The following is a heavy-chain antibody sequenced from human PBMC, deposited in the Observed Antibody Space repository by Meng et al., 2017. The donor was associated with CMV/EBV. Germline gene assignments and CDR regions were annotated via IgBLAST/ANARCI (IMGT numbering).Heavy chain of an antibody. Sequence: QLGQCGAEGKRLRAYGKVSCKVYGETIAVNYIKWVRQAPRQGFEWMGIINPSGGSTSYAQKFQGRVNMSRDTSTSTVYMELSSLRSEDTAVYYCALAEYSSSLFDYWGQGTLVTVSS. V-gene: IGHV1-46*01. CDR2: INPSGGST. CDR1: GETIAVNY. D-gene: IGHD6-13*01. CDR3: ALAEYSSSLFDY. J-gene: IGHJ4*02.